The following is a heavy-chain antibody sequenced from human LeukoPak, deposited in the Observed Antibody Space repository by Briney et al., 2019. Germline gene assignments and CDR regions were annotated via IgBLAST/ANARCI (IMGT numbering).Heavy chain of an antibody. CDR2: IYYSGST. Sequence: SETLSLTCTVSGGSISSYYWSWIRQLPGKELEWIGYIYYSGSTNYSPSLKSRVTISVDTSKNQFSLKLSSVTAADTAVYYCARYGLIRGFEYWGQGTLVTVSS. CDR1: GGSISSYY. D-gene: IGHD3-16*01. J-gene: IGHJ4*02. CDR3: ARYGLIRGFEY. V-gene: IGHV4-59*01.